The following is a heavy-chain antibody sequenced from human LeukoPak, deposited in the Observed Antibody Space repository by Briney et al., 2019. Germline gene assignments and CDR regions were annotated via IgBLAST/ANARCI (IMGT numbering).Heavy chain of an antibody. CDR3: TTDWSSSWYLLLSVDFDY. J-gene: IGHJ4*02. CDR1: GFTFSNAW. CDR2: IKSKTDGGTT. D-gene: IGHD6-13*01. Sequence: GGSLRLSCAASGFTFSNAWMSWVRQAPGKGLEWVGRIKSKTDGGTTDYAAPVKGRFTISRDDSKNTLYLQMNSLKTEDTAVYYCTTDWSSSWYLLLSVDFDYWGQGTLVTVSS. V-gene: IGHV3-15*01.